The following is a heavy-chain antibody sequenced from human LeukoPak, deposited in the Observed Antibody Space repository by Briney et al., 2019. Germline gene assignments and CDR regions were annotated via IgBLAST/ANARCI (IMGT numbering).Heavy chain of an antibody. V-gene: IGHV1-2*02. D-gene: IGHD3-10*01. CDR2: INPNSGGT. J-gene: IGHJ6*02. CDR3: ARVRDGDYYYGMDV. Sequence: ASVKVSCKASGYTFTGYYMHWVRQAPGQGLEWMGWINPNSGGTNYAQKFQGRVTMTRDTSISTAYMELSRLRSDDTAVYYCARVRDGDYYYGMDVWGQGTTVTVSS. CDR1: GYTFTGYY.